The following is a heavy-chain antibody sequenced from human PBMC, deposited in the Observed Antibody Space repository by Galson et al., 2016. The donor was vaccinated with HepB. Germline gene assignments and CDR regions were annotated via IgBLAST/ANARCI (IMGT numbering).Heavy chain of an antibody. V-gene: IGHV5-51*03. Sequence: QSGAEVKKPGESLTISCKGSGYSFTSDWIGWVRQMPGKGLEWMGIIYPGDSDTRYSLSFQGQVTISADKSISTAYLQWSSLKASDTAIYYCARRGGDCSGGSCWYFDYWGQGTLITVSS. J-gene: IGHJ4*02. CDR2: IYPGDSDT. CDR3: ARRGGDCSGGSCWYFDY. CDR1: GYSFTSDW. D-gene: IGHD2-15*01.